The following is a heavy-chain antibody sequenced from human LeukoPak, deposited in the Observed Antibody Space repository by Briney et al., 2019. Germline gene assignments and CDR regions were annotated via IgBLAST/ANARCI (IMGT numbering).Heavy chain of an antibody. CDR3: ATKQWLAPPPDS. J-gene: IGHJ4*02. V-gene: IGHV3-48*01. CDR1: GFTFSSYS. Sequence: GGSLRLSCAASGFTFSSYSMNWVRQAPGKGLEWVSYISDSSSTIYYADSVKGRFTISRDNAKNSLYLQMNSLRAEDTAVYYCATKQWLAPPPDSWGQGTPVTVSS. D-gene: IGHD6-19*01. CDR2: ISDSSSTI.